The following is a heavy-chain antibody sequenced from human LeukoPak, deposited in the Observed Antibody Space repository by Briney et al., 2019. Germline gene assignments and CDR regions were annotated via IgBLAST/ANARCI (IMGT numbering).Heavy chain of an antibody. CDR1: VYSFTRYF. CDR3: ARGKVVTMVRGVIITYFDY. J-gene: IGHJ4*02. Sequence: ASVTVSCKASVYSFTRYFIHWVRQAPGQGLEWMGIIIPSDGSTSYAQKFQGRVTMTRDTSTSTVYMELSSLRSEDTAVYYCARGKVVTMVRGVIITYFDYWGQGTLVTVSS. CDR2: IIPSDGST. D-gene: IGHD3-10*01. V-gene: IGHV1-46*01.